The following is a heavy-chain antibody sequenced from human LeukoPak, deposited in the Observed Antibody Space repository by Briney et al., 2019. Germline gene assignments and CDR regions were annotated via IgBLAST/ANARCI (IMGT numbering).Heavy chain of an antibody. Sequence: ASVKVSCKASGYKFINYGISWVRQAPGQGLDWMGWISTYNGNSIYAQKFQGRVTMTTDTSTSTGYMDLRSMTSDDPVVYYCARVARTAVGIRYYFDEWGQGTLVSVSS. CDR3: ARVARTAVGIRYYFDE. CDR1: GYKFINYG. V-gene: IGHV1-18*01. D-gene: IGHD1-14*01. J-gene: IGHJ4*02. CDR2: ISTYNGNS.